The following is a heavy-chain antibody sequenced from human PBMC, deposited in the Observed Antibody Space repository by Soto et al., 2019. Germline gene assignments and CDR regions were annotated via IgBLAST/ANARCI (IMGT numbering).Heavy chain of an antibody. CDR1: GFNFSNAW. CDR2: IKSKTDGGTT. J-gene: IGHJ4*02. CDR3: ITYWSVCGGSCYPTHPFDY. D-gene: IGHD2-15*01. V-gene: IGHV3-15*07. Sequence: EVQLVESGGGLVKPGGSLRLSCAASGFNFSNAWMNWVRQAPGKGLDWVGRIKSKTDGGTTDYAAPVKGRFTISRDDSKNTLYLQMSSLKTEHTAVYYCITYWSVCGGSCYPTHPFDYWGQGTLVTVSS.